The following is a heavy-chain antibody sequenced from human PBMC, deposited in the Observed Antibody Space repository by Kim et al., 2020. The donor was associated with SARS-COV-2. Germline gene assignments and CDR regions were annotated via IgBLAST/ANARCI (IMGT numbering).Heavy chain of an antibody. CDR1: GGSINSYF. CDR3: ARGSLWFGGNLDP. Sequence: SETLSLTCTVSGGSINSYFWSWIRQSPGKGLEWIGYIYYSGYTNYNPSLKSRVTISLDTSKNQFSLKLSSVTAADTAVYYCARGSLWFGGNLDPWGQGTLVTVSS. CDR2: IYYSGYT. D-gene: IGHD3-10*01. J-gene: IGHJ5*02. V-gene: IGHV4-59*01.